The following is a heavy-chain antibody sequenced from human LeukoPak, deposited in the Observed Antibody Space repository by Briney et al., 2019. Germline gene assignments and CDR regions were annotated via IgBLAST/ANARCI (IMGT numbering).Heavy chain of an antibody. D-gene: IGHD6-6*01. V-gene: IGHV4-39*01. CDR3: ARYSSSSDWFDP. J-gene: IGHJ5*02. CDR2: IYYSGST. Sequence: SGTLSLTCTVSGGSISSSSYYWGWIRQPPGKGLEWIGSIYYSGSTSYNPSLKSRVTISVDTSKNQFSLKLRSVPAADTAVYYCARYSSSSDWFDPWGQGTLVTVSS. CDR1: GGSISSSSYY.